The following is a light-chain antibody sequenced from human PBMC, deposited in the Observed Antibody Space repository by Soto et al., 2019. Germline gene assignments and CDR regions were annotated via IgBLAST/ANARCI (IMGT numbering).Light chain of an antibody. V-gene: IGKV3-15*01. Sequence: EIVLTQSPATLSVSPGERATLSCRASQSVSSNLAWYQQKPGQAPRLLIYGASTRATGISARFSGSRSGTEFTLIISSLQSEDFAVYYCQQYNNWPPTFGQATRLEIK. CDR2: GAS. J-gene: IGKJ5*01. CDR1: QSVSSN. CDR3: QQYNNWPPT.